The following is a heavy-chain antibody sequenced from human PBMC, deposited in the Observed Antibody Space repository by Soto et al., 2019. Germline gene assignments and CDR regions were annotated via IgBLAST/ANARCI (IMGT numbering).Heavy chain of an antibody. V-gene: IGHV3-48*04. Sequence: GGSLRLSCAASGFTFSSYSMNWVRQAPGKGLEWVSYISSSTSTIYYADSVKGRFTISRDNAKNSLYLQMDGLRAEDSAVYYCVRDTDYYDRSGYYYDAFDVRGQGTMVTVSS. CDR2: ISSSTSTI. CDR3: VRDTDYYDRSGYYYDAFDV. D-gene: IGHD3-22*01. CDR1: GFTFSSYS. J-gene: IGHJ3*01.